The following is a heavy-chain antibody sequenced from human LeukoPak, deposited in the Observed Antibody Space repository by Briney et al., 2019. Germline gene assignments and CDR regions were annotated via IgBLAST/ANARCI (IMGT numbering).Heavy chain of an antibody. Sequence: GGSLRLSCVASGFTFSSYSMNWVRQAPGKGLEWVSSISSRSSHIYYADSVKGRFTISRDNAKNSLYLQMNSLRTEDTAVYYCARENVMGWFDPWGQGTLVTVSS. CDR1: GFTFSSYS. J-gene: IGHJ5*02. V-gene: IGHV3-21*01. CDR2: ISSRSSHI. CDR3: ARENVMGWFDP. D-gene: IGHD1-1*01.